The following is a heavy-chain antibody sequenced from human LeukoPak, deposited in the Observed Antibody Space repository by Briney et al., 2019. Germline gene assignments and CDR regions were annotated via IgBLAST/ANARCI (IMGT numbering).Heavy chain of an antibody. CDR2: ISSSSSYI. Sequence: GGSLRLSCAASGFTFSTYSMNWVRQAPGKGLEWVSSISSSSSYIHYADSVKGRFTISRDNAKNSLYLQMNSLRAEDTAVYYCARDGGTRLKYSYGYGDYWGQGTLVTVSS. CDR1: GFTFSTYS. V-gene: IGHV3-21*01. J-gene: IGHJ4*02. D-gene: IGHD5-18*01. CDR3: ARDGGTRLKYSYGYGDY.